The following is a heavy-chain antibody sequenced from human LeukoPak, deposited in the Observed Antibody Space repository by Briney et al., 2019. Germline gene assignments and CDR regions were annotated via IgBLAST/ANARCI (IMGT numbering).Heavy chain of an antibody. CDR2: ISWNSGSI. Sequence: GRSLRLSCEASGFTFDDYAMHWVRQAPGKSLEWVSGISWNSGSIGYADSVRGRFTISRDNAKNSLYLQMNSLRAEDTALYYCAKCDNYDILTGHFDYWGQGTLVTVSS. D-gene: IGHD3-9*01. V-gene: IGHV3-9*01. J-gene: IGHJ4*02. CDR3: AKCDNYDILTGHFDY. CDR1: GFTFDDYA.